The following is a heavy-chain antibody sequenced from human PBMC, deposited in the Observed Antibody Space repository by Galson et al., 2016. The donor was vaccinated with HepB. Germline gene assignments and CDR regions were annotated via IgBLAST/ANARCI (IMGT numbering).Heavy chain of an antibody. CDR3: GHQEGVRDFDY. V-gene: IGHV2-5*02. Sequence: PALVKPTQTLTLTCTLSGLSLNTRGAAVDWIRQPPGKSLEWLALIYWDDDKRYTPSLESRLTIIKDISKNQVVLTLTDMDPVDTATYYCGHQEGVRDFDYWGQGTLVTVSS. CDR1: GLSLNTRGAA. J-gene: IGHJ4*02. CDR2: IYWDDDK. D-gene: IGHD2-8*01.